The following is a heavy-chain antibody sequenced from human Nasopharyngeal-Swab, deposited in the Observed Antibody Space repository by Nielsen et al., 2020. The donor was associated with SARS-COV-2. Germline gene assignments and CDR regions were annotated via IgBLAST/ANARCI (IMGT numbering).Heavy chain of an antibody. J-gene: IGHJ6*02. CDR3: ARVNIAAAGPYYYGMDV. Sequence: GESLKISCAASGFTFSSYGMHWVRQAPGKGLEWVAVIWYDGSNKYYADSVKGRFTISRDNSKNTLYLQMNSLRAEDTAVYYCARVNIAAAGPYYYGMDVWGQGTTVTVSS. CDR1: GFTFSSYG. D-gene: IGHD6-13*01. V-gene: IGHV3-33*01. CDR2: IWYDGSNK.